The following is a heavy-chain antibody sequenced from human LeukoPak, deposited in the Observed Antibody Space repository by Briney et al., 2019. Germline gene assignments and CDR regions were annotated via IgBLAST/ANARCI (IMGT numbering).Heavy chain of an antibody. J-gene: IGHJ4*02. CDR2: ISYDGSNK. CDR1: GFTFSSYA. D-gene: IGHD4-17*01. V-gene: IGHV3-30*04. CDR3: ARGDYGDRGYFDY. Sequence: GGSLRLSCAASGFTFSSYAMHWVRQAPGKGLEWVAVISYDGSNKYYADSVKGRFTISRDNSKNPLYLQMNSLRAEDTAVYYCARGDYGDRGYFDYWGQGTLVTVSS.